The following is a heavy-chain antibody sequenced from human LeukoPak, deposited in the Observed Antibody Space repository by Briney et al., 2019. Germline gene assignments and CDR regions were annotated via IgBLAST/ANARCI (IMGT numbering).Heavy chain of an antibody. V-gene: IGHV1-46*01. CDR2: INPSGGST. Sequence: ASVKVSCKASGYTFTSYYIHWVRQAPGQGLEWMGIINPSGGSTSYAQKFQGRVTMTRDTSTSTVYMELSSLRSEDTAVYYCARDRVLDDFWSGSSHGMDVWGQGTTVTVSS. CDR1: GYTFTSYY. CDR3: ARDRVLDDFWSGSSHGMDV. D-gene: IGHD3-3*01. J-gene: IGHJ6*02.